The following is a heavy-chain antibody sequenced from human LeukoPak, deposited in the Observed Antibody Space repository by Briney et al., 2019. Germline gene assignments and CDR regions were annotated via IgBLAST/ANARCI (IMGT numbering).Heavy chain of an antibody. CDR2: ITHDGGST. Sequence: GGSLRLSCAASGFTFDDYTMHWVRQAPGKGLEWVSLITHDGGSTFYADSVKGRFTISRDNSKNSLSLQMNSLRSEDTALYYCATERQKNFDHWGQGSLATDSS. CDR3: ATERQKNFDH. CDR1: GFTFDDYT. V-gene: IGHV3-43*01. J-gene: IGHJ4*02.